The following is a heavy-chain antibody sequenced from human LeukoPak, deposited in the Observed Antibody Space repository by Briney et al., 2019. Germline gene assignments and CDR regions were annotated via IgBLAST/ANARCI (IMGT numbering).Heavy chain of an antibody. V-gene: IGHV3-30*01. CDR2: ISYDGSNK. Sequence: PGGSLRLSCAASGFTFSSYALHWVRQAPGKGVEWVAVISYDGSNKYYADSVKGRFTVSRDNSKNTLYLQMNSLRPEDTAVYYCAKEYALYSGSSSYFDYWGQGTLVTVSS. D-gene: IGHD1-26*01. CDR1: GFTFSSYA. CDR3: AKEYALYSGSSSYFDY. J-gene: IGHJ4*02.